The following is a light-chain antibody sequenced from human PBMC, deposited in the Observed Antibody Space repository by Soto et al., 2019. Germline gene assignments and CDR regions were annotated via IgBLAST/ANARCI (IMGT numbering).Light chain of an antibody. V-gene: IGKV1-39*01. J-gene: IGKJ3*01. CDR1: HNIRGY. CDR2: AAS. Sequence: DIQLTQSQSSLPASVRCRFTITCLASHNIRGYLNWYQQKQGKAPKLLIYAASSLQSGIPSRFSGSVSETDGTITISSLKKEDGTTYDCQQKSNDPLTFCPLTKVDVK. CDR3: QQKSNDPLT.